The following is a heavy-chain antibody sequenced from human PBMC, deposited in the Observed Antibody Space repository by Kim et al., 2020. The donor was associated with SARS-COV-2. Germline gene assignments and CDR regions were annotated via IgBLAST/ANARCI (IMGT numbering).Heavy chain of an antibody. CDR3: ARGRGMVPYYYYYMDV. V-gene: IGHV4-34*01. CDR1: GGSFSGYY. J-gene: IGHJ6*03. CDR2: INHSGST. D-gene: IGHD3-10*01. Sequence: SETLSLTCAVYGGSFSGYYWSWIRQPPGKGLEWIGEINHSGSTNYNPSLKSRVTISVDTSKNQFSLKLSSVTAADTAVYYCARGRGMVPYYYYYMDVWG.